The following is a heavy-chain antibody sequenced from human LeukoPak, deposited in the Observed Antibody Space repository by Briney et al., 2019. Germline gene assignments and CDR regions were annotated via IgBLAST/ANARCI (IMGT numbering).Heavy chain of an antibody. CDR1: GYSFTSYW. J-gene: IGHJ4*02. V-gene: IGHV5-51*01. CDR3: ARRNYYYDSSGYLYYFDY. Sequence: GESLKISCNGSGYSFTSYWIGWVRQMPGKGLEGMGIIYPGDSDTRYSPSFQGQVTISADKSISTAYLQWSSLKASETAMYYCARRNYYYDSSGYLYYFDYWGQGTLVTVSS. D-gene: IGHD3-22*01. CDR2: IYPGDSDT.